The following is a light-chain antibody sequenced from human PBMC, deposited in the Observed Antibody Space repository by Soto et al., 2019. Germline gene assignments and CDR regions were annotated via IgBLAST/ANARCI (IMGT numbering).Light chain of an antibody. V-gene: IGLV2-14*01. CDR1: SSDIGRYNY. CDR3: SSYTSTYV. J-gene: IGLJ1*01. CDR2: EVR. Sequence: QSVLTQPASVSGSPGQSITISCTGTSSDIGRYNYVSWYQQHPGKVPKLIISEVRNRPSGVSDRFSGSKSGNSASLTISGLQAGDEADYYCSSYTSTYVFGNGTKVTVL.